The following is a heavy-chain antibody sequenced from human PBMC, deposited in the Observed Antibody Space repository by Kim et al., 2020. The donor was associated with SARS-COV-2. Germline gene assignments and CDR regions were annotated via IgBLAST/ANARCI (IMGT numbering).Heavy chain of an antibody. CDR2: TYYKSKWYI. Sequence: SQTLSLTCAISGDSVSSNSAAWNWIRQSPSRGLEWLGRTYYKSKWYIDYAVSVKSRITINPDTSRNQFSLQLNSVTPEDTAVYYCARDHGSGTKAFDIWGQGTMVTVSS. V-gene: IGHV6-1*01. J-gene: IGHJ3*02. D-gene: IGHD1-1*01. CDR1: GDSVSSNSAA. CDR3: ARDHGSGTKAFDI.